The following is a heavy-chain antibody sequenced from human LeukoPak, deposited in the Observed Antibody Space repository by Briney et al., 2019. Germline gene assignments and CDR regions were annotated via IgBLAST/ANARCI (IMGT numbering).Heavy chain of an antibody. V-gene: IGHV3-74*01. CDR1: GFSFSSFW. D-gene: IGHD6-13*01. Sequence: GGSLRLSGAASGFSFSSFWMHWVRQAPGKGLVWVSRIESDGSSTSYADSVKGRFTISRDNAKNTLYLQMNSLRAEDTAVYYCARSSSSSFDYWGQGTLLTVSS. J-gene: IGHJ4*02. CDR3: ARSSSSSFDY. CDR2: IESDGSST.